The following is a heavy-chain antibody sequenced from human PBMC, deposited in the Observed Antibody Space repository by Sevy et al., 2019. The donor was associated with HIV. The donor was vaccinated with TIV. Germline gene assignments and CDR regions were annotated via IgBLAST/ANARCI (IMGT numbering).Heavy chain of an antibody. CDR3: ATSRSGYFDSSGYYIY. CDR1: GYSFTSHW. D-gene: IGHD3-22*01. V-gene: IGHV5-51*01. CDR2: IYPDDSDT. J-gene: IGHJ4*02. Sequence: GESLKISCKGSGYSFTSHWLGWVRHMPGKGLERMGIIYPDDSDTKYSPSFQGQVTFSADKSISTAYLQWSRLKASDTAMYYCATSRSGYFDSSGYYIYWGQGTLVTVSS.